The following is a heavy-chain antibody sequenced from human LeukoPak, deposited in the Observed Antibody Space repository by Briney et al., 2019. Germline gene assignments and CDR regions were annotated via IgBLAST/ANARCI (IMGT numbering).Heavy chain of an antibody. J-gene: IGHJ2*01. CDR1: GGSISRGDYY. V-gene: IGHV4-30-4*01. CDR2: IYYSGST. D-gene: IGHD3-22*01. Sequence: SETLSLTCTVSGGSISRGDYYWSWIRQPPGKGLQWIGYIYYSGSTYYNPSLKSRFTISVDTSKNQFSLKLSSVTAADTAVYYCARAPYYYDSSGYYRWWYFDLWGRGTLVTVSS. CDR3: ARAPYYYDSSGYYRWWYFDL.